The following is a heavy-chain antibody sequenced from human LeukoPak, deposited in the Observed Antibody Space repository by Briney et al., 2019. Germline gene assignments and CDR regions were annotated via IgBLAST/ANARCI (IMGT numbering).Heavy chain of an antibody. CDR2: IYYSGST. CDR1: GGSISSYY. J-gene: IGHJ5*02. V-gene: IGHV4-59*04. D-gene: IGHD3-10*01. CDR3: ARNRYYYGSGNYGVPNWFDP. Sequence: SETLSLTCTVSGGSISSYYWSWIRQPPGEGLEWIGYIYYSGSTYYNPSLKSRVTISVDTSKNQFSLKLNSVTAADTAVYYCARNRYYYGSGNYGVPNWFDPWGQGTLVTVSS.